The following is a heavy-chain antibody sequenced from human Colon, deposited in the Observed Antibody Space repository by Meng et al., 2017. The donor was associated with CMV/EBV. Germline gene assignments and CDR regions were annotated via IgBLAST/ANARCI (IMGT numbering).Heavy chain of an antibody. CDR1: NAPMTPYF. D-gene: IGHD4-11*01. J-gene: IGHJ6*02. CDR3: ARDRSHYTNSQSYYYAMDV. V-gene: IGHV4-59*01. Sequence: GSLRLSCTVSNAPMTPYFWSWVRQPPGKPLEWIGHIHYTGATKYNPSLKSRVAISVDTSKNQFALSLNFVTAADTATYFCARDRSHYTNSQSYYYAMDVWGQGTTVTVSS. CDR2: IHYTGAT.